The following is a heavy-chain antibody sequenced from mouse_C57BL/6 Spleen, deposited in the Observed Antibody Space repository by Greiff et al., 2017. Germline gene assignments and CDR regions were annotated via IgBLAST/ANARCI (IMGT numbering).Heavy chain of an antibody. V-gene: IGHV1-59*01. J-gene: IGHJ4*01. CDR1: GYTFTSYW. CDR2: IDPSDSYT. D-gene: IGHD1-1*01. CDR3: ARKVYYYGSDYYAMDY. Sequence: VQLQQPGAELVRPGTSVKLSCKASGYTFTSYWMHWVKQRPGQGLEWIGVIDPSDSYTNYNQKFKGKATLTVDTSSSTAYMQLSSLTSEDSAVYYCARKVYYYGSDYYAMDYWGQGTSVTVAS.